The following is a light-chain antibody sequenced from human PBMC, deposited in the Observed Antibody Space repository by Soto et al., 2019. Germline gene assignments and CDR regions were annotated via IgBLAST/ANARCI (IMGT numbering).Light chain of an antibody. Sequence: EIVLTQSPGTLSLSPGERATLSCRASQSVSSSYLAWYQQKPGQAPRLLIYGASSRATGITDRFSGSGSGKDFTLTSSRLELEDFAVYYCQQYGSSQYTFGQGTKLEIK. J-gene: IGKJ2*01. CDR2: GAS. V-gene: IGKV3-20*01. CDR3: QQYGSSQYT. CDR1: QSVSSSY.